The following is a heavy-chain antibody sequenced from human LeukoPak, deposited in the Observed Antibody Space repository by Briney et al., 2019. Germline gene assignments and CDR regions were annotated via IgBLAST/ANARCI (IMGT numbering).Heavy chain of an antibody. D-gene: IGHD3-22*01. V-gene: IGHV4-31*03. J-gene: IGHJ3*02. CDR1: GGSISSGGYY. CDR2: IYYSGST. Sequence: SETLSLTCTVSGGSISSGGYYWSWIRQHPGKGLEWIGYIYYSGSTYYNPSLKSRVTISVDTSKNQFSLKLSSVTAAGTAVYYCAFYDSSGYYGGAFDIWGQGTMVTVSS. CDR3: AFYDSSGYYGGAFDI.